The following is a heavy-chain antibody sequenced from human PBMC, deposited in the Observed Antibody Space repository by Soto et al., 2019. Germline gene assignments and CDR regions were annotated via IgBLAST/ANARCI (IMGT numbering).Heavy chain of an antibody. Sequence: PSETLSLTCSVSGGSVRSGSYYWTWIRQPPGKGLEWIGYIYQSGTTNHNASLKSRVTISIDTSKNQFFLKLNSVTAADTAVYYCARDSSGRHDYWGQGTLVTVSS. J-gene: IGHJ4*02. V-gene: IGHV4-61*01. CDR3: ARDSSGRHDY. CDR1: GGSVRSGSYY. D-gene: IGHD3-22*01. CDR2: IYQSGTT.